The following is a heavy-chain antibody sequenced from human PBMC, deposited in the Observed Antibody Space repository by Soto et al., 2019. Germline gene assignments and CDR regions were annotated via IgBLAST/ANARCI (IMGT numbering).Heavy chain of an antibody. CDR1: AFNFSSYA. J-gene: IGHJ4*02. V-gene: IGHV3-23*01. D-gene: IGHD3-3*01. CDR3: AKPTYSYFWSGPGLFDN. Sequence: PAGSLRLFCAASAFNFSSYAMSWVRQAQGQWLEWVSAISGSGDSTYYADSVKGRFTISRDTSKDTLYLQMNSLRAEDTAIYYCAKPTYSYFWSGPGLFDNWGQGMLVTVSS. CDR2: ISGSGDST.